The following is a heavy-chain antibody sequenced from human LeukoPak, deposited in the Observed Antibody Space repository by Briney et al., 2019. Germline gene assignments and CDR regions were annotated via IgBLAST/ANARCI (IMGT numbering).Heavy chain of an antibody. CDR3: AKTFYSGSGSELPHH. V-gene: IGHV3-48*04. D-gene: IGHD3-10*01. Sequence: GGSLRLSCAASGFTFSSYSMNWVRQAPGKGLEWVSYISSSSSTIYYADSVKGRFTISRDNAKNSLYLQMNSLRVEDTAEYYCAKTFYSGSGSELPHHWGQGTLVTVSS. CDR2: ISSSSSTI. CDR1: GFTFSSYS. J-gene: IGHJ1*01.